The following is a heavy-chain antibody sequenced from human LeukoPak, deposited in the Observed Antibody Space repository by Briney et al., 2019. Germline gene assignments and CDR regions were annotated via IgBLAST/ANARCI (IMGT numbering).Heavy chain of an antibody. CDR2: IATNGGSI. V-gene: IGHV3-64D*06. D-gene: IGHD3-10*01. Sequence: GGSLRLSCSASGFTFSSFGMHWVRQAPGKGLEYVSSIATNGGSIVYADSVRGRFTISRDNSKNALYLQTSSLRPEDTAVYFCVKASEYYDYWGQGTLVTVSS. CDR3: VKASEYYDY. J-gene: IGHJ4*02. CDR1: GFTFSSFG.